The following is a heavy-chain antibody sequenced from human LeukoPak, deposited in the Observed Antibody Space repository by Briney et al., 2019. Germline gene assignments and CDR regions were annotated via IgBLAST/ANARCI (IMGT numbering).Heavy chain of an antibody. CDR1: GYRFTSYW. CDR3: ARRDHYYYYMDV. V-gene: IGHV5-51*01. J-gene: IGHJ6*03. CDR2: IYPGDSDT. Sequence: GESLKISCKGSGYRFTSYWIGWVRQMPGKGLEWMGIIYPGDSDTRYSPSFQGQVAISADKSISTAYLHFSSLRASDTATYFCARRDHYYYYMDVWGTGTTVTVSS.